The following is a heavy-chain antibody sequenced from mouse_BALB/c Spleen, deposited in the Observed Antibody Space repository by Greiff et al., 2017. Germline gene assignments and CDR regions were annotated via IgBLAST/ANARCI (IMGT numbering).Heavy chain of an antibody. CDR1: GYSITSDYA. CDR3: ARDMDDGYS. V-gene: IGHV3-2*02. CDR2: ISYSGST. J-gene: IGHJ4*01. Sequence: EVKLMESGPGLVKPSQSLSLTCTVTGYSITSDYAWNWIRQFPGNKLEWMGYISYSGSTSYNPSLKSRISITRDTSKNQFFLQLNSVTTEDTATYYCARDMDDGYSWGQGTSVTVSS. D-gene: IGHD2-3*01.